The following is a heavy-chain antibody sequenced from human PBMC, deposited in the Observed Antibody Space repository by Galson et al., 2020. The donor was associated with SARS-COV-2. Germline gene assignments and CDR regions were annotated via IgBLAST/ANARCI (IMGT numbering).Heavy chain of an antibody. CDR1: GFTFSDYY. Sequence: LSLTCAASGFTFSDYYMSWIRQAPGKGLEWVSYISSSSSYTNYADSVKGRFTISRDNAKNSLYLQMNSLRAEDTAVYYCARDQMVAGTVYYYYYYMDVWGKGTTVTVSS. CDR2: ISSSSSYT. CDR3: ARDQMVAGTVYYYYYYMDV. V-gene: IGHV3-11*06. J-gene: IGHJ6*03. D-gene: IGHD6-19*01.